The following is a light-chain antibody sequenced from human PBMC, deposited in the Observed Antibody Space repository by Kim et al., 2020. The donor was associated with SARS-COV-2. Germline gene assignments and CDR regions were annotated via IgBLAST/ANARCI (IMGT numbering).Light chain of an antibody. V-gene: IGLV2-11*01. CDR3: CSSTAHYPHYV. CDR1: SSDVGGYNY. CDR2: DVI. J-gene: IGLJ1*01. Sequence: QSALTQPRSVSGSPGQSVTISCTGTSSDVGGYNYVSWYQQHPGKVPKLIIHDVINRPSGVPDRFSGSKSGNTASLTISGLQAEDEADYYCCSSTAHYPHYVFRTGTKVNVL.